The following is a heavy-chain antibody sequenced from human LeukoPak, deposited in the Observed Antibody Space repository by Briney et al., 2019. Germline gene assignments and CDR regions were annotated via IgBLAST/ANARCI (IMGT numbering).Heavy chain of an antibody. CDR2: ISYDGSNK. J-gene: IGHJ4*02. CDR1: GFTFSSYG. V-gene: IGHV3-30*18. Sequence: PGRSLRLSCAASGFTFSSYGMHWVRQAPGKGLEWVAVISYDGSNKYYADSVKGRFTISRDNSKNTLYLQMNSLRAEDTAVYYCAKDRGGGWDPYFDYWGQGTLVTVSS. CDR3: AKDRGGGWDPYFDY. D-gene: IGHD1-26*01.